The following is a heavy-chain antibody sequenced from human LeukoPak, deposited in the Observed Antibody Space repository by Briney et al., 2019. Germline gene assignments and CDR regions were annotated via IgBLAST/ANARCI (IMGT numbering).Heavy chain of an antibody. Sequence: PGGSLRLSCAASGFTFRSYGMHWVRQAPGKGPEWVAVIWYDGSKKYYADSVKGRLTISRDNSKNTLYLQMNSLRAEDTAVYYCARGLGGNSAAFDIWGQGTMVTVSS. CDR3: ARGLGGNSAAFDI. J-gene: IGHJ3*02. V-gene: IGHV3-33*01. CDR2: IWYDGSKK. CDR1: GFTFRSYG. D-gene: IGHD4-23*01.